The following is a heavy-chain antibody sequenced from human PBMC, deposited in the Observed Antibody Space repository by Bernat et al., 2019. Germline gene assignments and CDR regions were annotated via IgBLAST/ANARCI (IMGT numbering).Heavy chain of an antibody. D-gene: IGHD3-22*01. J-gene: IGHJ3*02. CDR2: ISSSSSYI. CDR1: GFTFSSYS. V-gene: IGHV3-21*01. CDR3: ARDRGSSGYYYVKESPPGI. Sequence: EVQLVESGGGLVKPGGSLRLSCAASGFTFSSYSMNWVRQAPGKGLEWVSSISSSSSYIYYAASVKGRFTITRDNAKNSLYLQMNSLRAEDTAVYYCARDRGSSGYYYVKESPPGIWGQGTMVTVSS.